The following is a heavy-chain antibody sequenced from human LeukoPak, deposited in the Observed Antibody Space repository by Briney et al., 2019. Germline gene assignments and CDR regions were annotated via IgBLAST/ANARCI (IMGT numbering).Heavy chain of an antibody. CDR2: IYYSGSN. CDR3: GRDSLGSGGTSY. Sequence: PSETLSLTCTVSGGSISRYYWNWIRQPPGKGLEWIGYIYYSGSNKYNPSLKSRVAISIDTSKNQFSLKLSSVTAADTAVYYCGRDSLGSGGTSYWGEGTLVTVSS. D-gene: IGHD6-19*01. J-gene: IGHJ4*02. CDR1: GGSISRYY. V-gene: IGHV4-59*01.